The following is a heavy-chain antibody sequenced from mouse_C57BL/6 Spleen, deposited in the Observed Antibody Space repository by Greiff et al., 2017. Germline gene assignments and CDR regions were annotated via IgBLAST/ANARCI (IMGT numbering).Heavy chain of an antibody. V-gene: IGHV1-64*01. CDR3: ARRGAIYDGYLDY. J-gene: IGHJ4*01. CDR2: IHPNSGSN. CDR1: GYTFTSYW. D-gene: IGHD2-3*01. Sequence: QVQLQQPGAELVKPGASVKLSCKASGYTFTSYWMHWVKQRPGQGLEWIGMIHPNSGSNNYNEQFKSKATLTVDKSSSTAYMQLISLPSEDSAVYYCARRGAIYDGYLDYWGQGTSVTVSS.